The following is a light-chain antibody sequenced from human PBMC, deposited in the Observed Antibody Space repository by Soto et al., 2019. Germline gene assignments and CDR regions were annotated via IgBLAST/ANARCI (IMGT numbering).Light chain of an antibody. Sequence: DIQMTQSPSTLSASVGDRVTITCRASQSIGSWLAWYQQKPGKAPNLLIYDASNLKSGVPSRFSGSGSGTEFTLAISSLQPDDFATYYCQQYNSYSYTFGQGTKLEIK. V-gene: IGKV1-5*01. CDR1: QSIGSW. CDR3: QQYNSYSYT. CDR2: DAS. J-gene: IGKJ2*01.